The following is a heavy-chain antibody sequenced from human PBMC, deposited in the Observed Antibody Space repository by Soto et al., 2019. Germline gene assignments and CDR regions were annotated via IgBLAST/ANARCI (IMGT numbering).Heavy chain of an antibody. CDR2: ISYDGSNK. CDR1: GFTLSSYA. Sequence: GSLRLSCAASGFTLSSYAMHWVRQAPGKGLEWVAVISYDGSNKYYADSVKGRFTISRDNSKNTLYLQMNSLRAEDTAVYYCASTGENDAFDIWGQGTMVTVSS. D-gene: IGHD7-27*01. V-gene: IGHV3-30-3*01. CDR3: ASTGENDAFDI. J-gene: IGHJ3*02.